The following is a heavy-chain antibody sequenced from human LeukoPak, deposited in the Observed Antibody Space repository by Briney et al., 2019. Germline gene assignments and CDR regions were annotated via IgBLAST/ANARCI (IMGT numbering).Heavy chain of an antibody. CDR2: ISTRSTYI. CDR1: GVTFSNYS. CDR3: ARGPFRY. V-gene: IGHV3-21*01. J-gene: IGHJ4*02. Sequence: GGSLRLSCAASGVTFSNYSMNWVRQAPGKGLEWVSSISTRSTYIYYADSVKGRFTISRDNAKNSLYLQMNSLRAEDTAVYYCARGPFRYWGQGTLVTVSS. D-gene: IGHD3-16*01.